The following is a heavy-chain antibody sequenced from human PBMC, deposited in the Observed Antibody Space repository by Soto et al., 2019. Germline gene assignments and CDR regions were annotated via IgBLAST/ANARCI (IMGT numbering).Heavy chain of an antibody. CDR1: GYTFTSYA. CDR2: INAGNGNT. CDR3: ARDRPKFLGGNSVYFDY. V-gene: IGHV1-3*01. Sequence: ASVKVSCKASGYTFTSYAMHWVRQAPGQRLEWMGWINAGNGNTKYSQKFQGRVTITRDTSASTAYMELSSLRSKDTAVYYCARDRPKFLGGNSVYFDYWGQGTLVTVSS. D-gene: IGHD2-21*02. J-gene: IGHJ4*02.